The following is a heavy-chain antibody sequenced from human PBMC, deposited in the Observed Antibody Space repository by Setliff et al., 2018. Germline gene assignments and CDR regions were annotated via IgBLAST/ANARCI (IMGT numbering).Heavy chain of an antibody. J-gene: IGHJ4*02. CDR1: DASIM. CDR2: VFYNGAA. CDR3: ARGRNVAARLLDS. D-gene: IGHD6-6*01. V-gene: IGHV4-59*12. Sequence: SETLSLTCNVSDASIMAWIRQPPGKGLEFIGYVFYNGAAKYDPSLKSRVTISVDTSKNQFSLNMISVTAADTAVYYCARGRNVAARLLDSWGQGTLVTVSS.